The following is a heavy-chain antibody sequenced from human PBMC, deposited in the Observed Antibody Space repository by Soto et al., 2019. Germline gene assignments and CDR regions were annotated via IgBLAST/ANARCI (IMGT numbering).Heavy chain of an antibody. CDR2: IYYSGST. Sequence: QLQLQESGPGLVKPSETLSLTCTVSGGSISSSSYYWGWIRQPPGKGLEWIGSIYYSGSTYYNPSLKSRVTISVDTSKNQFSLKLSSVTAADTAVYYCARHLPTDYYGMDVWGQGTTVTVSS. D-gene: IGHD4-17*01. CDR1: GGSISSSSYY. CDR3: ARHLPTDYYGMDV. J-gene: IGHJ6*02. V-gene: IGHV4-39*01.